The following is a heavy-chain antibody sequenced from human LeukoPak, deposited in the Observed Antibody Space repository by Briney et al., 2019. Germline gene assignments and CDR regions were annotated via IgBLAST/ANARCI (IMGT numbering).Heavy chain of an antibody. CDR1: GFTFSTYS. V-gene: IGHV3-74*01. Sequence: GGSLRLSCAASGFTFSTYSMNWVRQAPGKGLVWVSRINGDGSSTNYADSVEGRFTISRDNAKNTLYLQMDSLTAEDTAVYYCARDIAVSGNYFDYWGQGTLVTVSS. CDR2: INGDGSST. J-gene: IGHJ4*02. D-gene: IGHD6-19*01. CDR3: ARDIAVSGNYFDY.